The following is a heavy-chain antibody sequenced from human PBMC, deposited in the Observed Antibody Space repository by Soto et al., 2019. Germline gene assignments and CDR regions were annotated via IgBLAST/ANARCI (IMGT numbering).Heavy chain of an antibody. J-gene: IGHJ5*02. CDR1: GFSLSTSGVG. V-gene: IGHV2-5*02. D-gene: IGHD2-2*01. CDR2: IYWDDDK. Sequence: SGPTLVNPTQTLTLTCTFSGFSLSTSGVGVGWIRQPPGKALEWLALIYWDDDKRYSPSLKSRLTITKGTSKNQVVLTMTNMDPVDTVTYYCALRGPAAIYNWFDPWGQGTLVTVSS. CDR3: ALRGPAAIYNWFDP.